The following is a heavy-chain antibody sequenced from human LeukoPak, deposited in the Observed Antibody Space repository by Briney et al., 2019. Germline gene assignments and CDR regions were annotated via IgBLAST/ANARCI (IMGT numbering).Heavy chain of an antibody. Sequence: GGSLRLSCAASGFTFNNAWMSWVRQAPGKGLEWVAVILEDGRIKKYADSVKDRFTISRDNTNNTLYLQMNRLRAEDTGIYFCAKDRETTASGTFDYWGLGTLVAVSS. D-gene: IGHD1-1*01. V-gene: IGHV3-30*18. CDR3: AKDRETTASGTFDY. CDR1: GFTFNNAW. J-gene: IGHJ4*02. CDR2: ILEDGRIK.